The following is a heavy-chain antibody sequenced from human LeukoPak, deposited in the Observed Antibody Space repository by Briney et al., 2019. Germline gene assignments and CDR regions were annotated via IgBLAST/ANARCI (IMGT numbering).Heavy chain of an antibody. Sequence: SETLSLTCTVSGGSISSYYWSWIRQPPGKGLEWIGYIYYSGSTNYNPSLKSRVTMSVDTSKNQFSLKLSSVTAADTAVYYCARLVVRSSRDYWGQGTLVTVSS. CDR2: IYYSGST. D-gene: IGHD2-15*01. J-gene: IGHJ4*02. V-gene: IGHV4-59*12. CDR3: ARLVVRSSRDY. CDR1: GGSISSYY.